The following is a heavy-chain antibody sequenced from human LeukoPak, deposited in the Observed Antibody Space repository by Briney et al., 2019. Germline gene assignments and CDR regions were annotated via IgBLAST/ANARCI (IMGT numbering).Heavy chain of an antibody. CDR3: ARDQDSSGPYYYYMDV. CDR1: GFTFNSYS. V-gene: IGHV3-21*04. CDR2: ISSSSRFI. J-gene: IGHJ6*03. Sequence: GGSLRLSCAASGFTFNSYSMNWFRQAPGKGLEWVSSISSSSRFIYYADSVKGRFTISRDNAKNSLYLQMNSLRAEDTALYYCARDQDSSGPYYYYMDVWGKGTTVTISS. D-gene: IGHD6-19*01.